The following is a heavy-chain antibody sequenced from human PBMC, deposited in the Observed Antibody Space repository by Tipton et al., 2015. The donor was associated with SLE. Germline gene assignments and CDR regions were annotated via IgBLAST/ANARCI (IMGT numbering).Heavy chain of an antibody. CDR2: IYYSGST. D-gene: IGHD5-18*01. J-gene: IGHJ4*02. Sequence: TLSLTCTVSGGSISSGDYYWSWIRQPPGKGLEWIGYIYYSGSTYYNPSLKSRVTISVDTSKNQFSLKLSSVTAADTAVYYCASAGGYSYGSLDYWGQGTLVTVSS. CDR3: ASAGGYSYGSLDY. V-gene: IGHV4-30-4*08. CDR1: GGSISSGDYY.